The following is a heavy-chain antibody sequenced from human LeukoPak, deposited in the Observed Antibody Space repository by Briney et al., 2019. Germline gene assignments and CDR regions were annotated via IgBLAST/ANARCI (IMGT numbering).Heavy chain of an antibody. CDR3: ARESSGSRYGYYFDY. CDR2: INPNSGGT. V-gene: IGHV1-2*02. CDR1: GYTFTGYY. J-gene: IGHJ4*02. D-gene: IGHD3-10*01. Sequence: GASVKVSCKASGYTFTGYYMHWVRQAPGQGLEWMGWINPNSGGTNYAQKFQGRVTMTRDTSISTAYMELSRLRSDDTAVYHCARESSGSRYGYYFDYWGQGTLVTVSS.